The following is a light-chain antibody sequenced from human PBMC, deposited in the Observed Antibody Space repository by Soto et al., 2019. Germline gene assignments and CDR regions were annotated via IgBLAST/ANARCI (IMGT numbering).Light chain of an antibody. V-gene: IGKV3-11*01. J-gene: IGKJ4*01. Sequence: ETVLTQSPATLSLSPGEGATLSCRASQSVSRFFAWYQQKPGQAPRLLIYGVSNRATGVPARFSGSGSGTDFTLSISSLEPEDSGVYYCQQRFTWPLTFGGGTKV. CDR1: QSVSRF. CDR3: QQRFTWPLT. CDR2: GVS.